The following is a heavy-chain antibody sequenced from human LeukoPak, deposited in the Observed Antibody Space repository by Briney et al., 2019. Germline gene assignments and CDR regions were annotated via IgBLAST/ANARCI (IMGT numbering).Heavy chain of an antibody. Sequence: SETLSLTCAVYGGSFSGYYGSWIRQPPGKGLEWIGEINHSGSTNYIPSLKSRVTISVDTSKNQFSLKLSSVTAADTAVYYCARGRLSVTKLGRFDYWGQGTLVTVSS. V-gene: IGHV4-34*01. D-gene: IGHD4-17*01. J-gene: IGHJ4*02. CDR1: GGSFSGYY. CDR3: ARGRLSVTKLGRFDY. CDR2: INHSGST.